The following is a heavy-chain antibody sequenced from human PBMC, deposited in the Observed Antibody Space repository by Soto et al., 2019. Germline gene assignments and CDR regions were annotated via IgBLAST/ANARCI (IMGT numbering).Heavy chain of an antibody. J-gene: IGHJ5*02. CDR2: IYHSGST. CDR1: GGSISSSNW. Sequence: QVQLQESGPGLVKPSGTLSLTCAVSGGSISSSNWWSWVRQPPGTGLEWIGEIYHSGSTNYNPSLKGRVTISVDKSKNQFSLKLSSVTAADTAVYYCARLRGRVLLWFGEDLWGQGTLVTVSS. V-gene: IGHV4-4*02. D-gene: IGHD3-10*01. CDR3: ARLRGRVLLWFGEDL.